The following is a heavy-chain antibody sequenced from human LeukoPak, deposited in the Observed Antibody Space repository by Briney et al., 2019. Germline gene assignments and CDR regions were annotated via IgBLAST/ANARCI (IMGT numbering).Heavy chain of an antibody. V-gene: IGHV3-30*02. J-gene: IGHJ6*03. CDR2: IRYDGSNK. CDR1: GFNFSSYG. Sequence: GGSLRLSCVPSGFNFSSYGMHWLRQAPGKGLEWVALIRYDGSNKYYGDSVKGRFTISRDNSKNTLYLQMNSLRAEDMAVYYCAKDWHRVPWTGYPQSVYYINVWGKGTTLTVSS. D-gene: IGHD3/OR15-3a*01. CDR3: AKDWHRVPWTGYPQSVYYINV.